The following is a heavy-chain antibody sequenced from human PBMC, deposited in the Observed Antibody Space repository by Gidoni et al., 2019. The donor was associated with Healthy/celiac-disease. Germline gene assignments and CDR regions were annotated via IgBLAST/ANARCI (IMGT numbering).Heavy chain of an antibody. D-gene: IGHD2-2*01. CDR3: ARRSSGVVPAAICGYQH. CDR1: GGSLSSSSYY. V-gene: IGHV4-39*01. CDR2: IYYSGST. Sequence: QLQLQESGPGLVKPSETLSLTCTVAGGSLSSSSYYWGWSRQPPGKGLEWIGSIYYSGSTYYNPSLKSRVTISVDTSKNQFSLKLSSVTAADTAVYYCARRSSGVVPAAICGYQHWGQGTLVTVSS. J-gene: IGHJ1*01.